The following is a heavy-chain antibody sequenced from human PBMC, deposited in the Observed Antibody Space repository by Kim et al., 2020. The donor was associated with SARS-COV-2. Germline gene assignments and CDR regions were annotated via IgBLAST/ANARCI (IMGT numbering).Heavy chain of an antibody. CDR2: INHSGST. Sequence: SETLSLTCAVYGGSFSGYYWSWIRQPPGKGLEWIGEINHSGSTNYNPSLKSRVTISVDTSKNQFSLKLSSVTAADTAVYYCARGALYGGNSGIYVYWGQGTLVTVSS. D-gene: IGHD4-17*01. J-gene: IGHJ4*02. V-gene: IGHV4-34*01. CDR3: ARGALYGGNSGIYVY. CDR1: GGSFSGYY.